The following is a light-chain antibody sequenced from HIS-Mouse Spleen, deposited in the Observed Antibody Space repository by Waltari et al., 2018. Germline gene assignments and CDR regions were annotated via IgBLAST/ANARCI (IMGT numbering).Light chain of an antibody. V-gene: IGKV2-30*01. J-gene: IGKJ1*01. CDR1: QSPVYSDGNTY. CDR2: KVS. CDR3: MQGTHWPPT. Sequence: DVVMTQSPLSLPVTLGQPASISCRSSQSPVYSDGNTYLNWFQQTPGQSPRRLIYKVSNRDSGVPDRFSGSGSGTDFTLKISRVEAEDVGVYYCMQGTHWPPTFGQGTKVEIK.